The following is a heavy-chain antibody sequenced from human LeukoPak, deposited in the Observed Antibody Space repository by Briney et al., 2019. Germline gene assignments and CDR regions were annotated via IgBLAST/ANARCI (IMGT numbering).Heavy chain of an antibody. V-gene: IGHV3-48*03. D-gene: IGHD3-3*01. Sequence: QPGGSLRLSCAASGFTFSSYEMNWVRQDPGKGLEWVSYISSSGSTIYYADSVKGRFTISRDNAKNSLYLQMNSLRAEDTAVYYCARENTILGVVTGYYFDYWGQGTLVTVSS. CDR2: ISSSGSTI. CDR1: GFTFSSYE. CDR3: ARENTILGVVTGYYFDY. J-gene: IGHJ4*02.